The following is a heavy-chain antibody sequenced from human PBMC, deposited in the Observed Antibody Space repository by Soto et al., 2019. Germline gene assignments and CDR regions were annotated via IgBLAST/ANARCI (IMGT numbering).Heavy chain of an antibody. J-gene: IGHJ4*02. Sequence: SETLSLTCAVSGYSISSGYYWGWIRQPPGKGLEWIGSLYHSGSTSYNPSLKSRVTISVDASKNQFSLKLTSVTAADTAVYYCARMYGYSYGYLDYWGQGTQVTVSS. D-gene: IGHD5-18*01. CDR2: LYHSGST. V-gene: IGHV4-38-2*01. CDR1: GYSISSGYY. CDR3: ARMYGYSYGYLDY.